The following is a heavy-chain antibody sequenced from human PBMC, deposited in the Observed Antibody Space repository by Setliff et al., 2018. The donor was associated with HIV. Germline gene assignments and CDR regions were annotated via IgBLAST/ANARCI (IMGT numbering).Heavy chain of an antibody. Sequence: SETLSLTCTVSGGFISSYWWSWIRQPPGKGLQWIGHISYSGSTNYIPSLKSRVTISVDTLKNQFSLKLSSVTATDTAVYYCARRTSPPSGLHSAYYMDVWGRGTTVTVSS. J-gene: IGHJ6*03. CDR2: ISYSGST. CDR1: GGFISSYW. V-gene: IGHV4-59*08. D-gene: IGHD1-26*01. CDR3: ARRTSPPSGLHSAYYMDV.